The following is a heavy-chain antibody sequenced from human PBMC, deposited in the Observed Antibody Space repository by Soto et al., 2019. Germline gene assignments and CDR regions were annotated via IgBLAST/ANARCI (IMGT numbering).Heavy chain of an antibody. J-gene: IGHJ6*03. CDR3: AKDFLDTAMVTIQTKVSYYYYMDV. CDR2: ISGSGGST. V-gene: IGHV3-23*01. CDR1: GFTFSSYA. D-gene: IGHD5-18*01. Sequence: GGSLRLSCAASGFTFSSYAMSWVRQAPGKGLEWVSAISGSGGSTYYADSVKGRFTISRDNSKNTLYLQMNSLRAEDTAVYYCAKDFLDTAMVTIQTKVSYYYYMDVWGKGTTVTVSS.